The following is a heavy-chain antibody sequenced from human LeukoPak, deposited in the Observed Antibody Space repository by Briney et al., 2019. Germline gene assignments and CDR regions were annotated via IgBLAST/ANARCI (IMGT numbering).Heavy chain of an antibody. Sequence: GGSLRLSCAASGFSFSAYWMSWVRQAPGKGLDWVANIQQEGSVQKYVDSVRGRFTISRDNTKNSLYLQMNSLRAEDTAVYYCAKDAKYYDFWSGYYYYYYGMDVWGQGTTVTVSS. CDR3: AKDAKYYDFWSGYYYYYYGMDV. V-gene: IGHV3-7*01. J-gene: IGHJ6*02. CDR1: GFSFSAYW. D-gene: IGHD3-3*01. CDR2: IQQEGSVQ.